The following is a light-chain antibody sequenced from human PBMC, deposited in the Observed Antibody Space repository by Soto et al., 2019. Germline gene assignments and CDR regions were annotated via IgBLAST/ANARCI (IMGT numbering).Light chain of an antibody. CDR3: ISYTTSSTLV. CDR1: SSDVGGYNY. Sequence: QSALTQPDSVSGSPGQSVTISCTGTSSDVGGYNYVSWYQQHPGKAPKLMIYEVSNRPSGVSDRFSGSRSGNTASLTISGLQAEDESDYYCISYTTSSTLVFGGGTKLTVL. J-gene: IGLJ2*01. CDR2: EVS. V-gene: IGLV2-14*01.